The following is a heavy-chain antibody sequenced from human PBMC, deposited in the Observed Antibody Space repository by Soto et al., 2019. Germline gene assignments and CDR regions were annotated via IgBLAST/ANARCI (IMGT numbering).Heavy chain of an antibody. CDR3: ARMILGFEWELPGRDVRDY. CDR1: GYTFTGYY. V-gene: IGHV1-2*02. D-gene: IGHD1-26*01. Sequence: ASVKVSCKASGYTFTGYYMHWVRQAPGQGLEWMGWINPNSGGTNYAQKFQGRVTMTRDTSIGTAYMELSRLRSDDTAVYYCARMILGFEWELPGRDVRDYWGQGTLVTVSS. J-gene: IGHJ4*02. CDR2: INPNSGGT.